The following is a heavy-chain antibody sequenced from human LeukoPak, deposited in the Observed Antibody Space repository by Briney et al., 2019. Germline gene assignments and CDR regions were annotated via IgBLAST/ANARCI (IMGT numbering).Heavy chain of an antibody. CDR2: INNVGSHI. CDR3: ARDPTQYLRYGYFDY. Sequence: GGSLRLSCAASGFTFSDYSMNWVRQAPGKGLEWVSSINNVGSHIYYAGSVRGRFTISRDNAKNLLYLQMDSLRAEDTAVYYCARDPTQYLRYGYFDYWGQGTLVTVSS. D-gene: IGHD4-11*01. V-gene: IGHV3-21*01. J-gene: IGHJ4*02. CDR1: GFTFSDYS.